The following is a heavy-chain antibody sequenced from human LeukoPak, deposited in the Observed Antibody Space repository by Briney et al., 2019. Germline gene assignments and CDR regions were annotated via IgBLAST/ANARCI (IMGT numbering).Heavy chain of an antibody. Sequence: SETLSLTCTVSGGSISSGDYYWSWIRQPPGKGLEWIGYIYYSGSTYYNPSLKSRVTISVDTSKNQFSLKLSSVTAADTAVYYCARHHSSSWFLCFDYWGQGTLVTVSS. CDR1: GGSISSGDYY. CDR2: IYYSGST. V-gene: IGHV4-31*03. CDR3: ARHHSSSWFLCFDY. J-gene: IGHJ4*02. D-gene: IGHD6-13*01.